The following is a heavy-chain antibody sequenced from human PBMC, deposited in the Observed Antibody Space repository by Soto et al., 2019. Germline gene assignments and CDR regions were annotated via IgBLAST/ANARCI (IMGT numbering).Heavy chain of an antibody. D-gene: IGHD1-26*01. CDR2: IYHSGSI. J-gene: IGHJ6*02. CDR3: ARVGSYYYDYGMDV. Sequence: QLQLQESGSGLVKPSQTLSLTCAVSGGSISSGGYSWSWIRQPPGKGLEWIGYIYHSGSIYYNPSLKSRVTISVDRSKNQFSLKLSSVTAADTAVYYCARVGSYYYDYGMDVWGQGTTVTVSS. V-gene: IGHV4-30-2*01. CDR1: GGSISSGGYS.